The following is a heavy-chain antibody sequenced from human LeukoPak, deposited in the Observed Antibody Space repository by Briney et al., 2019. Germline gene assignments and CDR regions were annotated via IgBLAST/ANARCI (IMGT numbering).Heavy chain of an antibody. Sequence: SETLSLTCTVSGGSISNYYWSWIREPPGKGLEWIGYISDSGSPNYNPSLKSRVTISVDTSKNQFSLKLPSVTAADTAVYYCARVNYRSGSHSSWFDPWGQGTLVTVSS. D-gene: IGHD3-10*01. CDR2: ISDSGSP. CDR3: ARVNYRSGSHSSWFDP. V-gene: IGHV4-59*08. J-gene: IGHJ5*02. CDR1: GGSISNYY.